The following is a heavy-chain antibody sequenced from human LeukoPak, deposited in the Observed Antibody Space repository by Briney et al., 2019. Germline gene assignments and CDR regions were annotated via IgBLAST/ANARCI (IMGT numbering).Heavy chain of an antibody. Sequence: SQTLSLTCTVSGGSISSGGYYWSWIRQHPGKGLEWIGYIYYSGSTYYNPSLKSRVTISVDTSKNQFSLKLSSVTAADTAVYYCARVRGSPRLYLDNCFDPWGQGTLVTVSS. D-gene: IGHD3-10*01. CDR1: GGSISSGGYY. CDR3: ARVRGSPRLYLDNCFDP. V-gene: IGHV4-31*03. J-gene: IGHJ5*02. CDR2: IYYSGST.